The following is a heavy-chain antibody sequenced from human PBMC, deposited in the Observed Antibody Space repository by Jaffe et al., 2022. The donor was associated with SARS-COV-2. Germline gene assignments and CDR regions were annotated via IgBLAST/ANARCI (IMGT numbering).Heavy chain of an antibody. CDR2: ISYDGSNK. D-gene: IGHD2-21*01. CDR1: GFTFSSYA. V-gene: IGHV3-30-3*01. J-gene: IGHJ4*02. Sequence: QVQLVESGGGVVQPGRSLRLSCAASGFTFSSYAMHWVRQAPGKGLEWVAVISYDGSNKYYADSVKGRFTISRDNSKNTLYLQMNSLRAEDTAVYYCARAHSGGGDYWGQGTLVTVSS. CDR3: ARAHSGGGDY.